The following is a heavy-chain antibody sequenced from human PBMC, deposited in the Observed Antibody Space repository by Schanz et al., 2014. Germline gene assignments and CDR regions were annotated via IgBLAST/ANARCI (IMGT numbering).Heavy chain of an antibody. CDR1: GYTFSSST. V-gene: IGHV1-69*09. CDR2: IIPILDKT. D-gene: IGHD3-9*01. Sequence: QVQLVQSGAEVKQPGASVKVSCKASGYTFSSSTLTWVRQAPGQGLEWMGRIIPILDKTNYAQKFQGRVTMTADKSTSTVYMEVSGLRSEDTAVYYCAKVDRTRYYAMDVWGQGTTVTVSS. J-gene: IGHJ6*01. CDR3: AKVDRTRYYAMDV.